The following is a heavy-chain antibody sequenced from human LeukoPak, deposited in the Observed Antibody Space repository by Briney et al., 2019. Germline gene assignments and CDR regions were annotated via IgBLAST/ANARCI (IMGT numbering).Heavy chain of an antibody. CDR3: ASYKLNYFDY. D-gene: IGHD2-2*01. V-gene: IGHV3-53*01. Sequence: LPGGSLRLSCAASGFTVSSNYMSWVRQAPGKGLEWVSVIYSGGSTYYADSVKGRFTISRDNSKNTLYLQMNSLRAEDTAAYYCASYKLNYFDYWGQGTLVTVSS. CDR1: GFTVSSNY. J-gene: IGHJ4*02. CDR2: IYSGGST.